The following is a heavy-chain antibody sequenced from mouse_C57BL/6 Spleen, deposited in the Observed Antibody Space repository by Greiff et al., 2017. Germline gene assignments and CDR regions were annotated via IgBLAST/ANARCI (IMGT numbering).Heavy chain of an antibody. CDR2: IYPGSGST. J-gene: IGHJ3*01. V-gene: IGHV1-55*01. D-gene: IGHD2-5*01. CDR1: GYTFTSYW. CDR3: ATSYYSNSAWFAY. Sequence: QVQLQQPGAELVKPGASVTLSCKASGYTFTSYWITWVKQRPGQGLEWIGDIYPGSGSTNYNEKFKSKATLTVDTSSSTAYMQLSSLTSEDSAVYYCATSYYSNSAWFAYWGQGTLVTVSA.